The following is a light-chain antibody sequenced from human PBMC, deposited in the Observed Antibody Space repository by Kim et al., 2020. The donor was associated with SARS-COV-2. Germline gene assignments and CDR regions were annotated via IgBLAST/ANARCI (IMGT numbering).Light chain of an antibody. V-gene: IGLV2-14*03. CDR2: DVS. J-gene: IGLJ2*01. CDR3: CSYTSITTVI. CDR1: SSDVGDNNY. Sequence: GQSITLSCTGTSSDVGDNNYVSWYHQHPGKAPKVVIYDVSHRPSGVSDRFSGSKSGNTASLTISGLQADDEADYYCCSYTSITTVIFGGGTKVTVL.